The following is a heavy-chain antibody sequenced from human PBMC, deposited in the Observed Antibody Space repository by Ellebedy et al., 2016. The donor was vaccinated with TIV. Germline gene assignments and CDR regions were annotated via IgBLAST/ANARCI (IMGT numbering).Heavy chain of an antibody. CDR2: ISYDGSNK. D-gene: IGHD4-17*01. CDR3: AKDPGGLTTMTTPD. CDR1: GFTFSSYG. Sequence: GESLKISXAASGFTFSSYGMHWVRQAPGKGLEWVAVISYDGSNKYYADSVKGRFTISRDNSKNTLYLQMNSLRAEDTAVYYCAKDPGGLTTMTTPDWGQGTLVTVSS. J-gene: IGHJ4*02. V-gene: IGHV3-30*18.